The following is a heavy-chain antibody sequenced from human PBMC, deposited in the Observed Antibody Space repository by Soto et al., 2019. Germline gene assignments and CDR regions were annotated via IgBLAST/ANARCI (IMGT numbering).Heavy chain of an antibody. CDR1: GFTFSSFE. Sequence: GGSLRLSCVASGFTFSSFEMTWVRQVPGKGLQWVAYITANGDITYYADSVKGRFTVSRDNAKNSVFLQMNSLRAEDTAVYYCARDGDTLGFPFYGRLDYWGQGSLVTVSS. CDR3: ARDGDTLGFPFYGRLDY. V-gene: IGHV3-48*03. J-gene: IGHJ4*02. D-gene: IGHD6-25*01. CDR2: ITANGDIT.